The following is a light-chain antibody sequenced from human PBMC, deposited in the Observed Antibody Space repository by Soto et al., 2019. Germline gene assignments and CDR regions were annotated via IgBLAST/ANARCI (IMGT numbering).Light chain of an antibody. J-gene: IGKJ2*01. CDR3: QQYNYYYPYT. CDR1: PSISSW. Sequence: DIQMTQSPSTLSASVGDRVTITCRASPSISSWLAWYQQKPGKAPKLLIYDASSLESGVSSRFSGSGSGTEFTLTITGLQTDYFASYYCQQYNYYYPYTFCHATKLEI. V-gene: IGKV1-5*01. CDR2: DAS.